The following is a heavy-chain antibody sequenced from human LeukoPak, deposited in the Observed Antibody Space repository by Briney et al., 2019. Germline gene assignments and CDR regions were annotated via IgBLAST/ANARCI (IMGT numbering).Heavy chain of an antibody. V-gene: IGHV3-11*01. CDR1: GFTFSDYY. D-gene: IGHD2-15*01. Sequence: GGSLRLSCAASGFTFSDYYMSWIRQAPGKGLEWVSYISSSGSTIYYADSVKGRFTISRDNAKNSLYLQMNSLRAEDTAVYYCASRHCSGGSCSDYWGQGTLVTVSS. CDR2: ISSSGSTI. CDR3: ASRHCSGGSCSDY. J-gene: IGHJ4*02.